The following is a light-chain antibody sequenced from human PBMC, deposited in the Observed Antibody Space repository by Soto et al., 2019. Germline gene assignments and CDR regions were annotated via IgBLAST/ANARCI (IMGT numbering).Light chain of an antibody. J-gene: IGKJ1*01. CDR2: VVS. Sequence: DIQMTQSPSSLSASVGDTVTITGRARKRVAKWLAGNHQKPGNAPKVLPYVVSKLVSGVPSRFSGSGSETEFTLSITGLQPEDSATYFCQQYKIRSTFGQGTKVEV. V-gene: IGKV1-5*01. CDR3: QQYKIRST. CDR1: KRVAKW.